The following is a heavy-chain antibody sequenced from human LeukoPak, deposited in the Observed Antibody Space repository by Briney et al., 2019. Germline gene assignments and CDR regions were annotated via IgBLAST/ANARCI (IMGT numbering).Heavy chain of an antibody. CDR1: GGSISSYY. J-gene: IGHJ4*02. Sequence: SETLSLTCTVSGGSISSYYWSWIRQPPGKGLEWIGYISYSGSTNCNPSLKSRVTISVDTSKKQFSLKLSSVTVADTAVYYCARASGLLRFLEWLPAYFDYWGQGTLVTVSS. V-gene: IGHV4-59*01. D-gene: IGHD3-3*01. CDR2: ISYSGST. CDR3: ARASGLLRFLEWLPAYFDY.